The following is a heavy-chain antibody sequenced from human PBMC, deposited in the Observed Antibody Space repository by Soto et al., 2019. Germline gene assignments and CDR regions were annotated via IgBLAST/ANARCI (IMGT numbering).Heavy chain of an antibody. V-gene: IGHV1-69*02. J-gene: IGHJ6*03. CDR3: AREFPAGSYYYYYMDV. CDR2: IIPILGIA. CDR1: GGTFSSYT. D-gene: IGHD3-10*01. Sequence: SVKVSCKASGGTFSSYTISWVRQAPGQGLEWMGRIIPILGIANYAQKFQGRVTITADKSTSTAYMELSSLRAEDTAVYYCAREFPAGSYYYYYMDVWGKGTTVTVSS.